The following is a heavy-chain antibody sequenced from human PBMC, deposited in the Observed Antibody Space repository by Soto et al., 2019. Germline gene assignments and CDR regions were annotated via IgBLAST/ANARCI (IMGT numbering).Heavy chain of an antibody. CDR1: GFTFSSYG. Sequence: PGGSLRLSCAASGFTFSSYGMHWVRQAPGKGLEWVAVIWYDGSNKYYADSVKGRFTISRDNSKNTLYLQMNSLRAEDTAVYYCARAHDQRWLQLATHWGQGTLVTVSS. CDR2: IWYDGSNK. V-gene: IGHV3-33*08. CDR3: ARAHDQRWLQLATH. J-gene: IGHJ4*02. D-gene: IGHD5-12*01.